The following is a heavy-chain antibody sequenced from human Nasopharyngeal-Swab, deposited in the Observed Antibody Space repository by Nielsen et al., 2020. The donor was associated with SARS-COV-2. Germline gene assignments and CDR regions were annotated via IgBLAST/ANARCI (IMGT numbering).Heavy chain of an antibody. J-gene: IGHJ6*02. V-gene: IGHV3-11*06. CDR3: AREGNTSAGDYNYGMDV. CDR2: ISSSTSYT. D-gene: IGHD2-2*01. Sequence: GESLKISCAASGFTFSDYYMSWIRQAPGKGPEWVSYISSSTSYTNYADSVKGRFTISRDNAKNSLYLQMNSLRAEDTAVYYCAREGNTSAGDYNYGMDVWGQGTTVTVSS. CDR1: GFTFSDYY.